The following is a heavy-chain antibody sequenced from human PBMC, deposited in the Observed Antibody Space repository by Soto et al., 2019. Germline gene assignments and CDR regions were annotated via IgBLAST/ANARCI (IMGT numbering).Heavy chain of an antibody. D-gene: IGHD6-19*01. J-gene: IGHJ6*02. CDR2: IYDSGST. CDR3: ARAGGIAVAGTSGMDV. CDR1: GGSISSGGYY. Sequence: SETLSLTCTVSGGSISSGGYYWSWIRQHPGKGLEWIGYIYDSGSTYYNPSLKSRVTISGDTSKNQFSLILSSVTAADTAVYYCARAGGIAVAGTSGMDVWGHGTTVTVS. V-gene: IGHV4-31*03.